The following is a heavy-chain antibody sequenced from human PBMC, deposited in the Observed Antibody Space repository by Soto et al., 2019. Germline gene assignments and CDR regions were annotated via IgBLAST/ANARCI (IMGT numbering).Heavy chain of an antibody. V-gene: IGHV3-30*03. D-gene: IGHD5-12*01. J-gene: IGHJ4*02. CDR3: ARELDIPPDYYFDY. CDR2: ISYDGRHQ. Sequence: QVRLVESGGDLVQPGRSLRLSCAPSGFTFGSYGMHWVRQAPGKGLEWVAMISYDGRHQYYADSVKGRFTISRDNFKDNLYLQMNGLTPEDTAIEFCARELDIPPDYYFDYWGQGNLVTVSS. CDR1: GFTFGSYG.